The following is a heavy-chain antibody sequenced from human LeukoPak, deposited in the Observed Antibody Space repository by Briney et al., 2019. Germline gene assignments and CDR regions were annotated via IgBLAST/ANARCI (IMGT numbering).Heavy chain of an antibody. CDR1: GGSISSYY. CDR3: ARSGGDYYDSSAHFDY. D-gene: IGHD3-22*01. J-gene: IGHJ4*02. CDR2: IYYSGST. V-gene: IGHV4-59*12. Sequence: SETLSLTCTVSGGSISSYYWSWIRQPPGKGLEWIGYIYYSGSTNYNPSLKSRVTISLDTSKNQFSLKLSSVTAADTAVYYCARSGGDYYDSSAHFDYWGQGTLVTVSS.